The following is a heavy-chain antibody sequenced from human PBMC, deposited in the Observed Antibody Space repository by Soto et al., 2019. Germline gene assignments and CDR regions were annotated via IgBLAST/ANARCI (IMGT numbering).Heavy chain of an antibody. V-gene: IGHV3-21*01. J-gene: IGHJ6*02. CDR1: GFTFSSYS. Sequence: EVQLVESGGGLVKPGGSLRLSCAASGFTFSSYSMNWVRQAPGKGLEWVSSISSSSSYIYYADSVKGRFTISRDNAKNSLYLQMNRLRGEDTGVYYCARDSSSGWGGPWNYYYYGTDVWGQGTTVTVSS. CDR3: ARDSSSGWGGPWNYYYYGTDV. CDR2: ISSSSSYI. D-gene: IGHD6-19*01.